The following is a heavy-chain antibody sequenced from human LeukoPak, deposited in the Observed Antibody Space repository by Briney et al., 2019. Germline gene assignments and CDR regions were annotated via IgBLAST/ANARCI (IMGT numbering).Heavy chain of an antibody. V-gene: IGHV4-38-2*02. Sequence: SETLSLTCTVSGYSISSGYYWGWIRQPPGKGLEWIGSIYHDGSTHYNPSLESRVTISVDTSKNQLSLNLNSVAAADTAVNYCARALSYSDRNDYFYNWFDPWGQGTLVIVSS. CDR3: ARALSYSDRNDYFYNWFDP. CDR1: GYSISSGYY. CDR2: IYHDGST. D-gene: IGHD3-22*01. J-gene: IGHJ5*02.